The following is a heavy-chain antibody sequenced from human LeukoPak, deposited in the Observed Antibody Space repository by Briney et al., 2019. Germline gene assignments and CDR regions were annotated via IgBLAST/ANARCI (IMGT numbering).Heavy chain of an antibody. CDR1: GGSINSGSYY. J-gene: IGHJ4*02. CDR3: ARAPGGGYSSIWSPGRFDY. CDR2: VLTSGTT. Sequence: PSETLSLTCTVSGGSINSGSYYWSWIRQPAGKGLEWIGRVLTSGTTNYNPSLKSRVSISVDTSKNQFSLNLSSVTAADTAVYYCARAPGGGYSSIWSPGRFDYWGQGTLVTVSS. D-gene: IGHD6-13*01. V-gene: IGHV4-61*02.